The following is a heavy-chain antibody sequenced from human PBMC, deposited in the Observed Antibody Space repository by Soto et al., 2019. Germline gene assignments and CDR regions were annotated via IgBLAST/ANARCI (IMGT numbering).Heavy chain of an antibody. CDR2: IKPDGSAT. CDR1: GFTFGSYW. V-gene: IGHV3-7*01. CDR3: ARAGYCGPGCYYYFDY. Sequence: EVQLVESGGGLVQPGGSLRLSCAVSGFTFGSYWMNWVRLIPGQGLEWVAYIKPDGSATYYVDTVKGRFTISRDNAKNSLYLQMNSLRVEDTAVYYCARAGYCGPGCYYYFDYCGQGTLVTFSS. D-gene: IGHD2-21*02. J-gene: IGHJ4*02.